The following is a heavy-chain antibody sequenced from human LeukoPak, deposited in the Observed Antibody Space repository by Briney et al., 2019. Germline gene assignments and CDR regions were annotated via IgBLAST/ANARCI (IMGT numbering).Heavy chain of an antibody. J-gene: IGHJ4*02. CDR1: GGSITRFY. V-gene: IGHV4-59*03. CDR3: ATGVHGITAAGDYYFDY. D-gene: IGHD6-13*01. Sequence: PSETLSLTCTVSGGSITRFYWSWIRQPPGKGLEWIGYIYDIGTTNYNTSLKTRVTMSVDTSNNQFSLKLSSVTAADTAVYYCATGVHGITAAGDYYFDYWGQGTLVTVSS. CDR2: IYDIGTT.